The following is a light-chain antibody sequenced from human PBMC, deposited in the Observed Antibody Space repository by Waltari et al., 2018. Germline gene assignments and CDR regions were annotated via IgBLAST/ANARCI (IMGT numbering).Light chain of an antibody. CDR1: ALTKKY. CDR3: YSTDSSGNYRV. J-gene: IGLJ3*02. CDR2: EDS. V-gene: IGLV3-10*01. Sequence: SYELTQSPSVSVSPGQTARITCSGDALTKKYAYWFQQKSGLAPVRVMFEDSKRPSGIPERFSGSSSGTMATWTISGAQVEDEADYYCYSTDSSGNYRVFGGGTKLTVL.